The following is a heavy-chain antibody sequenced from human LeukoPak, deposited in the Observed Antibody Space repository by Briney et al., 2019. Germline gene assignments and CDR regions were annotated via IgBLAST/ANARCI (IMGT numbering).Heavy chain of an antibody. V-gene: IGHV4-59*01. CDR1: GGSLSGYY. Sequence: SETLSLTCAVSGGSLSGYYWTWIRQPPGKRLEWIGYIYDSGSTNYNPSLKSRVTISIDTSKNQFSLKLSSVTAADTAVYYCAREEYCGGDCYSGFDYWGQGTLVTVSS. J-gene: IGHJ4*02. D-gene: IGHD2-21*02. CDR2: IYDSGST. CDR3: AREEYCGGDCYSGFDY.